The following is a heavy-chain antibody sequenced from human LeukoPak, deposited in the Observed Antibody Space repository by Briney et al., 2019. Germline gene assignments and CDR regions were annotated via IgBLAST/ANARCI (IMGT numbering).Heavy chain of an antibody. CDR3: ALVTAMVTSYYYMDV. J-gene: IGHJ6*03. CDR1: GYTFTSYD. CDR2: MNPNSGNT. D-gene: IGHD5-18*01. Sequence: ASVKVSCKASGYTFTSYDINWVRQATGQGLECMGWMNPNSGNTGYAQKFQGRVTMTRNTSISTAYMELSSLRSEDTAVYYCALVTAMVTSYYYMDVWGKGTTVTVSS. V-gene: IGHV1-8*01.